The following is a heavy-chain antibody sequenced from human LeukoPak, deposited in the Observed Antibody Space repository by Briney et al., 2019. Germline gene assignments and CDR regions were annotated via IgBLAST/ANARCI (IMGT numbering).Heavy chain of an antibody. D-gene: IGHD6-19*01. J-gene: IGHJ6*03. CDR1: GGSISSYY. V-gene: IGHV4-59*01. CDR2: IYYSGST. Sequence: ETLSLTCTVSGGSISSYYWSWIRQPPGKGLEWIGYIYYSGSTNYNPSLKSRVTISVDTSKNQFSLKLSSVTAADTAVYYCAAVAGSYYYYYMDVWGKGTTVTISS. CDR3: AAVAGSYYYYYMDV.